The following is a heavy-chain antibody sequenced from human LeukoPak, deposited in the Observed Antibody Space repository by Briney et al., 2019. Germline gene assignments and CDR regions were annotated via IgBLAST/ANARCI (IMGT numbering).Heavy chain of an antibody. CDR1: GYTFTGYY. CDR2: INPNSGGT. CDR3: ARGDSSGWYWGFDY. V-gene: IGHV1-2*02. Sequence: ASVKVSCKASGYTFTGYYMHWVRQAPGQGLEWMGWINPNSGGTNYAQKFQGRVTMTRDTSISTAYMELSRLRSDDTAVYYCARGDSSGWYWGFDYWGQGTLVTVSS. D-gene: IGHD6-19*01. J-gene: IGHJ4*02.